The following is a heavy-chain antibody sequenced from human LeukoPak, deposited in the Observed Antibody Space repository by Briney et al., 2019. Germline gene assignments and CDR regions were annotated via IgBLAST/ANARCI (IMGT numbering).Heavy chain of an antibody. CDR2: IKQDGSEK. V-gene: IGHV3-7*01. D-gene: IGHD1-20*01. Sequence: GGSLRLSCAASGFTFITHWMSWVRHAPGKGLEWVANIKQDGSEKYYVDSVKGRFTISRDNAKNSLYLQMNSLRAEDTAVYYCARYNWRSRMDVLGQGTTVTVSS. CDR1: GFTFITHW. J-gene: IGHJ6*02. CDR3: ARYNWRSRMDV.